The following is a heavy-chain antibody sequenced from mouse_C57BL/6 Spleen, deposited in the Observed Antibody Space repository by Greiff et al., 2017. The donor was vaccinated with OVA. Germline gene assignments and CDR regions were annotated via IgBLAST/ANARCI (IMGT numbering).Heavy chain of an antibody. CDR3: ARKLGGGSYFDY. J-gene: IGHJ2*01. CDR2: ISYDGSN. Sequence: ESGPGLVKPSQSLSLTCSVTGYSITSGYYWNWIRQFPGNKLEWMGYISYDGSNNYNPSLKNRISITRDTSKNQFFLKLNSVTTEDTSTYYCARKLGGGSYFDYWGQGTTLTVSS. D-gene: IGHD4-1*01. V-gene: IGHV3-6*01. CDR1: GYSITSGYY.